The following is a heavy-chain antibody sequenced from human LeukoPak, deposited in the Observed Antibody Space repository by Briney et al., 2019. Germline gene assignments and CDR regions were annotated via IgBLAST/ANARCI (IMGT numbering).Heavy chain of an antibody. CDR1: GFTFSKAW. CDR3: TTEPHCGGDCFSSFDI. D-gene: IGHD2-21*02. CDR2: IKSKTDGGTT. V-gene: IGHV3-15*01. Sequence: PGGSLRLSCAASGFTFSKAWMSWVRQDPGKGLEWVGRIKSKTDGGTTDYGAPVKGRFTISRDDSKNMVYLQMNSLKTEDTAVYYCTTEPHCGGDCFSSFDIWGQGTMVTVSS. J-gene: IGHJ3*02.